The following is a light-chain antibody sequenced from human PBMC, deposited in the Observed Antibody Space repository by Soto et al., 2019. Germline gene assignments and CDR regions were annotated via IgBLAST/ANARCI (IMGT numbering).Light chain of an antibody. V-gene: IGLV1-47*02. Sequence: QSVLTQPPSASGTPGQRVTISCSGSSSNIGSNFVYWYQQRPGTAPRLLIYNNDQRPSGVPDRFSGSKSGTSASLAISGLLSEDEADYYCAAWDDSLSVRYVFGTGTKLTVL. CDR3: AAWDDSLSVRYV. CDR2: NND. CDR1: SSNIGSNF. J-gene: IGLJ1*01.